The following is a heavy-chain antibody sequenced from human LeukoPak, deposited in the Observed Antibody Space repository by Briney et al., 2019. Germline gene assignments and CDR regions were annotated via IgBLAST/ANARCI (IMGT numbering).Heavy chain of an antibody. CDR3: AGSYYGSGSYYKPLGY. D-gene: IGHD3-10*01. J-gene: IGHJ4*02. CDR2: ISSSSYI. Sequence: GGSLRLSCAASGFTFSSYSMNWVRQAPGKGLEWVSSISSSSYIYYADSVKGRFTISRDNTKNSLYLQMNSLRAEDTAVYYCAGSYYGSGSYYKPLGYWGQGTLVTVSS. CDR1: GFTFSSYS. V-gene: IGHV3-21*01.